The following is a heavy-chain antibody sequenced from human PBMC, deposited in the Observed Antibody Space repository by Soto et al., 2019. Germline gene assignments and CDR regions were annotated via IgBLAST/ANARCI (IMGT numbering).Heavy chain of an antibody. Sequence: GGSLRLSCAASGFTFSSYSMNWVRQAPGKGLEWVSYISSSSSTIYYADSVKGRFTISRDNAKNSLYLQMNSLRDEDTAVYYCARDRRYSGYDPFDYWGQGTLVTVSS. V-gene: IGHV3-48*02. CDR1: GFTFSSYS. CDR2: ISSSSSTI. CDR3: ARDRRYSGYDPFDY. J-gene: IGHJ4*02. D-gene: IGHD5-12*01.